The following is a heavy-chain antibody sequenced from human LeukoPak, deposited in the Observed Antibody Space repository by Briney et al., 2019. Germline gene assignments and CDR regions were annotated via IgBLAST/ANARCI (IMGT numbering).Heavy chain of an antibody. CDR3: ASGVFGGDYFDY. CDR2: IIPIFGTA. D-gene: IGHD3-3*01. CDR1: GGTFSSYA. J-gene: IGHJ4*02. V-gene: IGHV1-69*05. Sequence: SVKASCKASGGTFSSYAISWVRQAPGQGLEWMGRIIPIFGTANYAQKFQGRVTITTDESTSTAYMELSSLRSEDTAVYYCASGVFGGDYFDYWGQGTLVTVSS.